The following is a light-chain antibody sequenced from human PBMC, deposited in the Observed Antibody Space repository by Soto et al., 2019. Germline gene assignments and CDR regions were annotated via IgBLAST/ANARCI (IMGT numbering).Light chain of an antibody. J-gene: IGLJ2*01. Sequence: QSALTQPASVSGSPGQSITISCTGTSSDVGGYNYVSWYQQHPRKAPKLMIYDVSNRPSGVSNRFSGSKSGNTASLTISGLQAEEEADYYCSSYTSSSIFFGGGTQLTVL. V-gene: IGLV2-14*01. CDR3: SSYTSSSIF. CDR2: DVS. CDR1: SSDVGGYNY.